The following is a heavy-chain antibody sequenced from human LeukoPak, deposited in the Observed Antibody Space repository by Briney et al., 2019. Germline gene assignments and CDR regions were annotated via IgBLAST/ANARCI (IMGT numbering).Heavy chain of an antibody. CDR1: GGSFSGYY. CDR3: ARGVTAAGNGVWQTKGSNWFDP. D-gene: IGHD6-13*01. V-gene: IGHV4-34*01. CDR2: INHSGST. J-gene: IGHJ5*02. Sequence: PSETLSLTCAIYGGSFSGYYWSWIRQPPGKGLEWIGEINHSGSTNSNPSLKSRVTISVDTSKNQFSLKLSSVTAADTAVYYCARGVTAAGNGVWQTKGSNWFDPWGQGTLVTVSS.